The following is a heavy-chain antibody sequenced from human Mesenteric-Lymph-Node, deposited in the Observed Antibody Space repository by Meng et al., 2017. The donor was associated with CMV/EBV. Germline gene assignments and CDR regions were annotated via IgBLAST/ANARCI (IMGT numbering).Heavy chain of an antibody. V-gene: IGHV3-33*01. CDR2: ISNDGSSQ. J-gene: IGHJ3*01. CDR1: AFTFSRHG. D-gene: IGHD3-10*01. CDR3: ARFEGLYNGFDV. Sequence: GGSLRLSCAASAFTFSRHGMHWVRQAPGKGLEWLAVISNDGSSQNYADSVKGRFTISRDNSKNMLFLQMSSPRAEDTAVYFCARFEGLYNGFDVWGQGTVVTV.